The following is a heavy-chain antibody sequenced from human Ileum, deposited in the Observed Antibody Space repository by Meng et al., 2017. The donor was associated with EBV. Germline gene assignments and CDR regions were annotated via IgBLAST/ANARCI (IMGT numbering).Heavy chain of an antibody. CDR3: EGWRY. J-gene: IGHJ4*02. Sequence: VQVVEAGGGLVKPGGSLRLSCAASGFTFSNAWMTWVRQAPGKGLEWVGRIKSTTDGGTTDYAAPVKGRFTISRDDSKNTLFLQMDSLKTEDTAVYYCEGWRYWGQGTLVTVSS. V-gene: IGHV3-15*01. D-gene: IGHD2-15*01. CDR1: GFTFSNAW. CDR2: IKSTTDGGTT.